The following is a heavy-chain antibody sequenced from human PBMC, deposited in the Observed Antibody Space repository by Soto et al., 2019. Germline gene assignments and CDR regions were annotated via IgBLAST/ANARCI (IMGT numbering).Heavy chain of an antibody. J-gene: IGHJ4*02. CDR3: TRAPPYCTGGSCYMDS. D-gene: IGHD2-15*01. V-gene: IGHV3-72*01. CDR1: GFTFSAHY. CDR2: SSDKAHSYST. Sequence: EVQLVESGGGLVQPGGSLRLACAASGFTFSAHYMDWVRQAPGKGLEWIGRSSDKAHSYSTEYAESVKGRFTVSREESENSLFLQLNSLKVEDTAMYFCTRAPPYCTGGSCYMDSWGQGTLVTVSS.